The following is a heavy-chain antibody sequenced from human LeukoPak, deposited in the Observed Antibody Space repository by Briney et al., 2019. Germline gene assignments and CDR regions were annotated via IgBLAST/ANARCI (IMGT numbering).Heavy chain of an antibody. CDR1: GFTFADYA. Sequence: NPGGSLRLSCTGSGFTFADYAMTWFRQAPGKGLERVGVIRSKRYGGTAEYVTSVKGRLTISRDDSNSIAYLQMNSLKTEDTALYYCSSGAYCGGDCPLPNSLYWGRGTLVTVSS. V-gene: IGHV3-49*05. D-gene: IGHD2-21*01. CDR3: SSGAYCGGDCPLPNSLY. J-gene: IGHJ4*02. CDR2: IRSKRYGGTA.